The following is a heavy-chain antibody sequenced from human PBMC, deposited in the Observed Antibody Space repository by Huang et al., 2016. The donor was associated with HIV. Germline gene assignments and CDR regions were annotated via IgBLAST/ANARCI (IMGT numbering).Heavy chain of an antibody. V-gene: IGHV3-30*02. CDR3: AKDTYQTRDYFDY. CDR2: IRYDGNNK. D-gene: IGHD2-21*01. CDR1: GFRFSYYA. J-gene: IGHJ4*02. Sequence: QVQLVESGGGVVQPGGSLRLSCAASGFRFSYYAMHWVRQATGKGLEWGAFIRYDGNNKYYADSVRGRFTISRDNSKNTLYLQMNSLRAEDTAVYYCAKDTYQTRDYFDYWGQGTLVTVSS.